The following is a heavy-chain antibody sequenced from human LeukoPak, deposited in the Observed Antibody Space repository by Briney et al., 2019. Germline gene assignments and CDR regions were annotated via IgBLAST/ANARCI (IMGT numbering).Heavy chain of an antibody. V-gene: IGHV3-11*06. CDR1: GFTFSDYY. D-gene: IGHD6-13*01. CDR2: MSSSSGYT. J-gene: IGHJ4*02. CDR3: ARERKMDSTTWSGAYFDY. Sequence: GGSLRLSCVASGFTFSDYYMSWIRLAPGKGLEWVSYMSSSSGYTNYADSVKGRFTISRDNSKNTLYLQMNSLRAEDTAVYFCARERKMDSTTWSGAYFDYWGQGTLVTVSS.